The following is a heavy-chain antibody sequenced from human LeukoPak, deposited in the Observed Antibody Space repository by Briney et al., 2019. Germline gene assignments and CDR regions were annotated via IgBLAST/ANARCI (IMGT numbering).Heavy chain of an antibody. D-gene: IGHD3-3*01. CDR1: GGSISSGGYY. J-gene: IGHJ4*02. V-gene: IGHV4-30-2*01. Sequence: SQTLSLTCTVSGGSISSGGYYWSWIRQPPGKGLEWIGYIYHSGSTYYNPSLKSRVTISVDRSKNQFSLKLSSVTAADTAVYYCARVKPPGGIRSGTIDYWGQGTLVTVSS. CDR2: IYHSGST. CDR3: ARVKPPGGIRSGTIDY.